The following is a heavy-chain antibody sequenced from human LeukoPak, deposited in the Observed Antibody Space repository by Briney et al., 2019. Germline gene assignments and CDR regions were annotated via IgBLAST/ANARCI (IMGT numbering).Heavy chain of an antibody. CDR2: IYYSGST. Sequence: QASQTLSLTCTVSGVSISNGDYYWTWIRQPPGKGLEWIAYIYYSGSTYYNPSLKSRVTISVDKSKNQFSLKGSSVTAADTAVYFCARETFNSGLDYWGQGILVTVSS. CDR3: ARETFNSGLDY. J-gene: IGHJ4*02. D-gene: IGHD4-23*01. V-gene: IGHV4-30-4*01. CDR1: GVSISNGDYY.